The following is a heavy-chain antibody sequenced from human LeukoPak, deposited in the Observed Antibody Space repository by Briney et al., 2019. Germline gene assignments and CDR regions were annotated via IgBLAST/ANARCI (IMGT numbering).Heavy chain of an antibody. D-gene: IGHD5-18*01. V-gene: IGHV4-31*03. CDR2: HYLSGAT. Sequence: PSQTLSHTCTVSGGSISIGGYYCSSIRQHPREVLGWILYHYLSGATFYVASLKNRVTITLSTSKHRFSLELNSLTAADAAVYYCAREKSVEVGFSYVQCWGPGTLVTVS. J-gene: IGHJ4*02. CDR1: GGSISIGGYY. CDR3: AREKSVEVGFSYVQC.